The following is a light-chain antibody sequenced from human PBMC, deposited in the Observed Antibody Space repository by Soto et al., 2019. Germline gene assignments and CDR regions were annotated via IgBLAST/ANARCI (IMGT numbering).Light chain of an antibody. Sequence: AIRMTQSPSSLSASTGDRVTITCRASQGISSYLAWYQQKPGKAPKLLIYAASTFQSEVPSRFSGSGSGTDFTLTISCLQSEDFATYYCQQYYSYPSPFGQGTKVEIK. CDR2: AAS. CDR1: QGISSY. J-gene: IGKJ1*01. V-gene: IGKV1-8*01. CDR3: QQYYSYPSP.